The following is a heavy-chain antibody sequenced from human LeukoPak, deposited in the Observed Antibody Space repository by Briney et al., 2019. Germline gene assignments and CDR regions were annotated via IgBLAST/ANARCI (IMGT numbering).Heavy chain of an antibody. Sequence: GGSLRLSCAASGFTFSSYAMSWVRQARGQGLEGVSAISGSGGSTYYADAVKGRFTISRDNSKNTLYLQMNSLRAEDTAVYYCAKVPYCGGDCYSGDYWGQGTLVTVSS. V-gene: IGHV3-23*01. CDR3: AKVPYCGGDCYSGDY. CDR2: ISGSGGST. J-gene: IGHJ4*02. CDR1: GFTFSSYA. D-gene: IGHD2-21*02.